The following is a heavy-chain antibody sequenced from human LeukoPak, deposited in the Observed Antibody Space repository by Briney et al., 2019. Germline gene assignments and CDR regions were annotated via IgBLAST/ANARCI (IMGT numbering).Heavy chain of an antibody. V-gene: IGHV4-39*01. CDR3: ARNHCSGGSCYSDY. J-gene: IGHJ4*02. CDR2: IYYNGST. CDR1: GRSITSSSYY. Sequence: SETLSLTCAVSGRSITSSSYYWGWIRQPPGKGLEWIGYIYYNGSTYYNPSLKGRVTISADTAKNQFSLQLSSVTAADTAVYYCARNHCSGGSCYSDYWGQGTRVTVSS. D-gene: IGHD2-15*01.